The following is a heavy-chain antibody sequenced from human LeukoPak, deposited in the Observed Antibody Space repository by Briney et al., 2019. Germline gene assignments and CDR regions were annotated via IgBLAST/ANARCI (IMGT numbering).Heavy chain of an antibody. CDR2: INAANGDT. J-gene: IGHJ5*02. Sequence: GASMKVSCKASGYTFSRFDIHWVRQAPGQSLEWMGWINAANGDTKYSQNFLGRVTITRDISASIVYMELSSLRSEDTAMYYCARSRYSSTWKGGGNWFDPWGQGTLVTVSS. D-gene: IGHD6-13*01. V-gene: IGHV1-3*01. CDR3: ARSRYSSTWKGGGNWFDP. CDR1: GYTFSRFD.